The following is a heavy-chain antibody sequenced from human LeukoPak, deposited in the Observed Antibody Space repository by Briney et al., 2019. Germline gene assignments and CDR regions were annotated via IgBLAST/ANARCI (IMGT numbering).Heavy chain of an antibody. V-gene: IGHV4-61*02. J-gene: IGHJ1*01. CDR2: IYTSGST. Sequence: TSETLSLTCTVSGDSTSSGNYYWSWIRQPAGKRLEWIGRIYTSGSTNYNPSLKSRVTISVDTSKNQFSLKLSSVTAADTAVYYCASVRGRLKYCGGDCYSSRYFQHWGQGTLVTVSS. D-gene: IGHD2-21*02. CDR3: ASVRGRLKYCGGDCYSSRYFQH. CDR1: GDSTSSGNYY.